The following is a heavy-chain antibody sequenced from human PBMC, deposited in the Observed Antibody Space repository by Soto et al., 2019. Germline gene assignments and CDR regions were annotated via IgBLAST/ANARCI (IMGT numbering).Heavy chain of an antibody. J-gene: IGHJ4*02. Sequence: PGGSLRLSCTASGFTFGDYAMSWFRQAPGKGLEWVGFIRSKAYGGTTEYAASVKGRFTISRDDSKSIAYLQMNSLKTEDTAVYYCTTTSGHDYDFWSGYWPHDYWGQGTLVTVSS. V-gene: IGHV3-49*03. CDR1: GFTFGDYA. CDR2: IRSKAYGGTT. D-gene: IGHD3-3*01. CDR3: TTTSGHDYDFWSGYWPHDY.